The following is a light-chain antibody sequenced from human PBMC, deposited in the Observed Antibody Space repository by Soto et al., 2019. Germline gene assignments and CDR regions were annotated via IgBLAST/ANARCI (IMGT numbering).Light chain of an antibody. CDR2: EVT. CDR1: SSNGGYYNY. Sequence: QSVLTQPASGSGSPGQSITISPTGTSSNGGYYNYVSWYQQHPGKAPKLMIYEVTDRPSGVSNRFSGSKSGNTASLTISGLQAQAEAAYYCSSYTRSSTYVFGTGTKGTVL. J-gene: IGLJ1*01. CDR3: SSYTRSSTYV. V-gene: IGLV2-14*01.